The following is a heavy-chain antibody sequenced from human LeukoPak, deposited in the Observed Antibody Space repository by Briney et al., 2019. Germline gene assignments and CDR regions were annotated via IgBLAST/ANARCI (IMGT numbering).Heavy chain of an antibody. D-gene: IGHD3-22*01. V-gene: IGHV3-53*01. J-gene: IGHJ4*02. CDR3: ARNLYYYDSSNYFYY. Sequence: PGGSLRLSCAASGLTFSDYYMTWIRQAPGKGLEWVSAIYTGGSTYYADSVKGRFTISRDNSKNTLYLQMNSLRAEDTAVYYCARNLYYYDSSNYFYYWGQGTLVTVSS. CDR1: GLTFSDYY. CDR2: IYTGGST.